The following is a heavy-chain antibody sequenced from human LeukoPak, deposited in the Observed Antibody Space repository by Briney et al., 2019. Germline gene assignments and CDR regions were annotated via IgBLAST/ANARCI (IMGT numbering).Heavy chain of an antibody. Sequence: GGSLRLSCAASGFTFRNYWMHWVRQAPGQGLEWVANINQDGREKYYVASVKGRFTTSRDKANNSLYLQMNSLRAEDTAVYYCAGRYFDCWGQGTLVSVSS. V-gene: IGHV3-7*01. CDR3: AGRYFDC. J-gene: IGHJ4*02. CDR2: INQDGREK. CDR1: GFTFRNYW.